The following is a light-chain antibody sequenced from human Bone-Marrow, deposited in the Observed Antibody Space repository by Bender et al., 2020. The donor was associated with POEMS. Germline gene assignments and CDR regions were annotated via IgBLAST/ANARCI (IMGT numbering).Light chain of an antibody. V-gene: IGLV1-44*01. CDR2: SSH. CDR1: SSNIGAHA. Sequence: QSVLTQPPSASGTPGQRVTISCSGGSSNIGAHAVNWYQHLPGTAPKLLIYSSHRRPSEVPDRFSGSGSGTSASLAISGLKSEDEAEYYCAVWDDSLNGWVFGGGTKLTV. CDR3: AVWDDSLNGWV. J-gene: IGLJ3*02.